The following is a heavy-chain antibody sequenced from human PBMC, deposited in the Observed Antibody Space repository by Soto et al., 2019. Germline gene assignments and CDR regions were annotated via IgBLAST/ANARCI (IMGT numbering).Heavy chain of an antibody. CDR1: GFTFTSYW. D-gene: IGHD5-12*01. J-gene: IGHJ4*02. Sequence: EVQLMESGGGLVQPGGSLRLSCAASGFTFTSYWMQWFRQAPGEGLVWVSRINGDGTYTRYADSVKGRFTISRDNAKDTLYLKMNSLRDRDPAVYYCEKERGPYYTDSGGQEPLVPVPS. CDR2: INGDGTYT. CDR3: EKERGPYYTDS. V-gene: IGHV3-74*01.